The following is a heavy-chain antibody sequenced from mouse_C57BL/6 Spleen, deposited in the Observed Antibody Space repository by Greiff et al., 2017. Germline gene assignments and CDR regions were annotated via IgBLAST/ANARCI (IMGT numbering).Heavy chain of an antibody. CDR2: IYPGDGGT. J-gene: IGHJ1*03. CDR1: GYAFSSYW. CDR3: ARERTTVVARYFDD. V-gene: IGHV1-80*01. D-gene: IGHD1-1*01. Sequence: QVHVKQSGAELVKPGASVKISCKASGYAFSSYWMTWVKQRPGKGLEWIGQIYPGDGGTNSNGQFKGNATLTAGKSASTSYMQLSSLTTEDSAVYFCARERTTVVARYFDDWGTGTTVTVSS.